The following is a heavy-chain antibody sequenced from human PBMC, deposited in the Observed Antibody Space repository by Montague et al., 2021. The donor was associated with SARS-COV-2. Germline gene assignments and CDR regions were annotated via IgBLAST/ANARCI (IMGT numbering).Heavy chain of an antibody. Sequence: SETLSLTCTVSGGSISSSSYYWGWIRQPPRKGLEWIGSIYYSGSTYYNPSLKSRVTISVDTSKNQFSLKLSSVTAADTAVYYCARKEMKYSSIWSTGGNWFDPWGQGTLVTVSS. CDR1: GGSISSSSYY. CDR3: ARKEMKYSSIWSTGGNWFDP. V-gene: IGHV4-39*01. J-gene: IGHJ5*02. D-gene: IGHD6-13*01. CDR2: IYYSGST.